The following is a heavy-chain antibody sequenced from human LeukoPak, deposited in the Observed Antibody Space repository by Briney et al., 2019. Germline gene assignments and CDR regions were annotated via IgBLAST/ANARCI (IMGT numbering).Heavy chain of an antibody. CDR2: IIPIFGTA. D-gene: IGHD3-3*01. J-gene: IGHJ4*02. V-gene: IGHV1-69*13. CDR3: ARVGSGRDQSFDY. Sequence: SVTVSCTASGGTLSSYAISWVRQAPGQGLEWMGGIIPIFGTANYAQKFQGRVTITADESTSTAYMELSSLRSEDTAVYYCARVGSGRDQSFDYWGQGTLVTVSS. CDR1: GGTLSSYA.